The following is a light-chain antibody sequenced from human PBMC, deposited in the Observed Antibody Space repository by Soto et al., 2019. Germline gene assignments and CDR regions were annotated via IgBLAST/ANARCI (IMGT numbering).Light chain of an antibody. CDR3: QQFYSPPFT. Sequence: DIVMTQSPASLAVSPGERATINCKSSQRGLHSSNNQKYLAWYQQKAGQAPKLLIYGASTRESGVPSRFSGTGSGTDFTLTISSLQAEDFAVYYCQQFYSPPFTFGPGTKVEI. V-gene: IGKV4-1*01. CDR1: QRGLHSSNNQKY. CDR2: GAS. J-gene: IGKJ3*01.